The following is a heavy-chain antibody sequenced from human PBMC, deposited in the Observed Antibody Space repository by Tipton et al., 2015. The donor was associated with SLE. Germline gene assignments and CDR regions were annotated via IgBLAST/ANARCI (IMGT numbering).Heavy chain of an antibody. CDR2: ISTSSTTI. D-gene: IGHD6-13*01. Sequence: SLRLSCAASGFTFRSSHMNWVRQAPGKGLEWVSYISTSSTTIFNADSVKGRFTISRDNARNSLYLQMNSLRAEDTAVYYCAGQASWSDAFEIWGQGTMVTVSS. J-gene: IGHJ3*02. V-gene: IGHV3-48*04. CDR1: GFTFRSSH. CDR3: AGQASWSDAFEI.